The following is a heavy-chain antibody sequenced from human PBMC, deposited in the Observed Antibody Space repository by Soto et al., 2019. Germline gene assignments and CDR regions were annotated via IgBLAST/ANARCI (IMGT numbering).Heavy chain of an antibody. D-gene: IGHD1-1*01. CDR3: ARETGTTASFYYYNGMDV. J-gene: IGHJ6*02. CDR1: GYTFTSYG. CDR2: ISAYNGNT. Sequence: ASVKVSCKASGYTFTSYGISWVRQAPGQGLEWMGWISAYNGNTNYAQKLQGRVTMTADKSTSTAYMELRSLRSEDTAVYYCARETGTTASFYYYNGMDVWDQGTTVTVSS. V-gene: IGHV1-18*01.